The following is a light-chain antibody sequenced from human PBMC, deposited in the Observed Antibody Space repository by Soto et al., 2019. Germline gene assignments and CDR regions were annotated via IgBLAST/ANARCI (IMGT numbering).Light chain of an antibody. V-gene: IGKV3-20*01. Sequence: PGDRATLSCRASQSVSNNFLAWYQQKPGQAPRLLIYGASIRATGIPDRFSGSGSGTDFTLTIRRLEPEDFAMYFCHQYGSSPRTFGQGTKVEIK. CDR2: GAS. J-gene: IGKJ1*01. CDR3: HQYGSSPRT. CDR1: QSVSNNF.